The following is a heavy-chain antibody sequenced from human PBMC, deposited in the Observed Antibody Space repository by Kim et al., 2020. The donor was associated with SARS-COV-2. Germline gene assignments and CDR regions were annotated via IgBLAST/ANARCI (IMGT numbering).Heavy chain of an antibody. CDR1: GLTFSNAW. V-gene: IGHV3-15*01. D-gene: IGHD2-15*01. CDR3: TRIGDSGLDV. J-gene: IGHJ6*02. CDR2: IKKKTDGGTT. Sequence: GGSLRLSCGASGLTFSNAWMSWVRQAPGKGLEWVGRIKKKTDGGTTDYAAPVRGRFSISRDDSKNTLYLEMDSLKTEDTAVYYCTRIGDSGLDVWGQGTTVTVSS.